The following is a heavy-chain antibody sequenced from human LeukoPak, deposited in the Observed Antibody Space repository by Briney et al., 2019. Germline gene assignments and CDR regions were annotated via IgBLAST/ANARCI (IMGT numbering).Heavy chain of an antibody. J-gene: IGHJ6*03. Sequence: TSETLSLTCTVSGGSISSYYWSWIRQPPGKGLERIGYIYYSGSTYYNPSLKSRVTISVDTSKNQFSLKLSSVTAADTAVYYCARRSGAWNFYYMDVWGKGTTVTVS. CDR1: GGSISSYY. CDR2: IYYSGST. D-gene: IGHD1-1*01. CDR3: ARRSGAWNFYYMDV. V-gene: IGHV4-59*08.